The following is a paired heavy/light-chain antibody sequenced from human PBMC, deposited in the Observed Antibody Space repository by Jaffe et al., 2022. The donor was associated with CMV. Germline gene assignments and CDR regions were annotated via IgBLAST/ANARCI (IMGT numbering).Heavy chain of an antibody. CDR3: ARSTSDYYYFDY. D-gene: IGHD6-25*01. CDR2: INPSGGSP. Sequence: QVHLVQSGAEVKKPGASVKVSCRASGYTFTNYYIHWMRQAPGQGPEWMGIINPSGGSPSYAQRFQGRVTMTRDTSTSTVYLELSSLRSEDTAVYYCARSTSDYYYFDYWGQGTLVTVSS. J-gene: IGHJ4*02. CDR1: GYTFTNYY. V-gene: IGHV1-46*01.
Light chain of an antibody. CDR1: QTVLYNSNNKNY. J-gene: IGKJ1*01. CDR2: WAS. Sequence: DIVMTQSPDSLAVSLGERATINCKSSQTVLYNSNNKNYLAWYQQKPGQPPKLLIYWASTRESGVPDRFSGSGSGTDFTLTISSLQAEDVAVYYCQQYYSSPPTFGQGTRLEIK. V-gene: IGKV4-1*01. CDR3: QQYYSSPPT.